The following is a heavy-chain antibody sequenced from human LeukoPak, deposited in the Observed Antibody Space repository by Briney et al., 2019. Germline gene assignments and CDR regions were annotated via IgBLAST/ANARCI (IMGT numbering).Heavy chain of an antibody. CDR1: GGSISSYY. CDR3: ARTEAVAGTHFDY. V-gene: IGHV4-59*01. J-gene: IGHJ4*02. CDR2: IYYSGST. D-gene: IGHD6-19*01. Sequence: SETLSLTCTVSGGSISSYYWSWIRQPPGNALEWIGYIYYSGSTNYNPSLKSRVTISVDTSKNQFSLKLSSVTAADTAVYYCARTEAVAGTHFDYWGQGTLVTVSS.